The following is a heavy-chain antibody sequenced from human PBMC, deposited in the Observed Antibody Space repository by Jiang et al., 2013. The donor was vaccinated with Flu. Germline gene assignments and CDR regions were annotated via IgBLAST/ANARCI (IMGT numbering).Heavy chain of an antibody. CDR1: GDSITHYY. CDR3: ARHLAMDI. J-gene: IGHJ6*02. Sequence: SLTCTVSGDSITHYYWSWIRQSPGKRLEWIGSISYSGSPMYNPSLQSRVTISIDTSNNQFFLDLSSVTAADTAIYYCARHLAMDIWGQGTTVTVSS. CDR2: ISYSGSP. D-gene: IGHD3-3*02. V-gene: IGHV4-59*08.